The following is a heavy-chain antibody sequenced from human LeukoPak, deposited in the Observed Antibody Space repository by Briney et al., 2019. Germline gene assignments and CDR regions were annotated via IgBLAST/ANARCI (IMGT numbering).Heavy chain of an antibody. D-gene: IGHD2-21*02. J-gene: IGHJ4*02. Sequence: KPSETLSLTCTVSGVSISSYYWSWIRQPPGKGLEWIGYIYYSGSTNYNPSLKSRVTISVDTSKNQFSLKLTSVTAADTAVYYCARHGHHGDHDYWGQGTLVTVSS. CDR1: GVSISSYY. CDR3: ARHGHHGDHDY. CDR2: IYYSGST. V-gene: IGHV4-59*08.